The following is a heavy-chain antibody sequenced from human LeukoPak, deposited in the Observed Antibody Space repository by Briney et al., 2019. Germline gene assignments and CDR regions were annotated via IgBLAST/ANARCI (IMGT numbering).Heavy chain of an antibody. CDR1: GVSISTYY. J-gene: IGHJ5*02. CDR2: FSYSGST. CDR3: ARRDYYDSSGYLPPSWFDP. D-gene: IGHD3-22*01. Sequence: PSETLSLTCSVSGVSISTYYWIWIRQPPAKGLEWMGFFSYSGSTKYNPSLKSRVTMSVDTSKNQFSLKLSSVTAADTAVYYCARRDYYDSSGYLPPSWFDPWGQGTLVTVSS. V-gene: IGHV4-59*12.